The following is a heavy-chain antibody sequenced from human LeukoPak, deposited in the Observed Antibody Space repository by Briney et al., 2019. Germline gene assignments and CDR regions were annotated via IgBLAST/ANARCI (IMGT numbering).Heavy chain of an antibody. CDR2: ISSSGSTI. Sequence: GGSLRLSCVASGFTFSSYEMNWVRQAPGKGLEWVSYISSSGSTIYYADSVKGRFTISRDNAKNSLYLQMNSLRAEDTAVYYCARVPLLRYFDWLSGEYYFDYWGQGTLVTVSS. J-gene: IGHJ4*02. CDR3: ARVPLLRYFDWLSGEYYFDY. V-gene: IGHV3-48*03. CDR1: GFTFSSYE. D-gene: IGHD3-9*01.